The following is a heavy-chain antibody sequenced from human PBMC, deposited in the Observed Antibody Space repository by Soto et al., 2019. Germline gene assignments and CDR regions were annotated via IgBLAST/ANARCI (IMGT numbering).Heavy chain of an antibody. V-gene: IGHV4-39*01. CDR2: IFYSGST. CDR3: ARHSESSRWYYYGMDV. Sequence: SETLSLTCTVSGGSISSSSYYWGWIRQPPGKGLEWIGSIFYSGSTYYNPSLKSRVTISVDTSKNQFSLKLSSVTAADTAVYYCARHSESSRWYYYGMDVWGQGTTVTVSS. CDR1: GGSISSSSYY. J-gene: IGHJ6*02. D-gene: IGHD6-13*01.